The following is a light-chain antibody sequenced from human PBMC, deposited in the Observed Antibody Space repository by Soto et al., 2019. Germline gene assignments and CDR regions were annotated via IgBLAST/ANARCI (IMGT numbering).Light chain of an antibody. CDR2: KAS. Sequence: DVQMTQSPSTLSASVGDRVTITCRASQSINNLLAWYQQKPGKAPNLLIYKASHLASGVPSRFSGGGSGTEFTLTISSLQPDDFATYYCQQYNSYWTFGQGTKV. CDR1: QSINNL. CDR3: QQYNSYWT. J-gene: IGKJ1*01. V-gene: IGKV1-5*03.